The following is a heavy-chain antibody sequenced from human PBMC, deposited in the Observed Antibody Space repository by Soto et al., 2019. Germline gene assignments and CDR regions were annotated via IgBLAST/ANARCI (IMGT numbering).Heavy chain of an antibody. CDR2: INSDGSTI. Sequence: EVQLVESGGGLVQPGESLRLSCAASGYTFSPFWMHWVRQAPGKGLVWVSHINSDGSTIVYAASVKGRFTISRDNAKTTLYLKMNSLKAEDTAVYCCVRDRGYPDSFDVWGRGTMFNVAS. CDR3: VRDRGYPDSFDV. D-gene: IGHD3-10*01. CDR1: GYTFSPFW. V-gene: IGHV3-74*01. J-gene: IGHJ3*01.